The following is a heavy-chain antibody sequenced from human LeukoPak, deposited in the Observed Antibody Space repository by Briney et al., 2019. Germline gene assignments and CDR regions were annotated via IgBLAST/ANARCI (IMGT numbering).Heavy chain of an antibody. Sequence: SETLSLTCTVSGGSISSGDYYWSWIRQPPGKGLEWIGYIYYSGSTYYNPSLKSRVTISVDTSKNQFSLKLSSVTAADTALYYCARDYGGVPAAVIWGQGTMVTVSS. J-gene: IGHJ3*02. V-gene: IGHV4-30-4*08. CDR1: GGSISSGDYY. D-gene: IGHD2-2*01. CDR3: ARDYGGVPAAVI. CDR2: IYYSGST.